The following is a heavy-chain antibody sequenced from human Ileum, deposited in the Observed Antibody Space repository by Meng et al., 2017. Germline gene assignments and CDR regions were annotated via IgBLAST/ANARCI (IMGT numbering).Heavy chain of an antibody. CDR1: GGPSGASLSSTDYY. CDR3: ASGGALWLRGVVDY. V-gene: IGHV4-30-4*01. D-gene: IGHD5-18*01. J-gene: IGHJ4*02. Sequence: QVQLRESGPGLVKPSQTLSLTCPVTGGPSGASLSSTDYYWTWIRQPPGKGLEWIGNIDYSGSTYYTPSLRSRVTMALDTSKNQFSLNLTSMTAADTAVYYCASGGALWLRGVVDYWGQGALVTVSS. CDR2: IDYSGST.